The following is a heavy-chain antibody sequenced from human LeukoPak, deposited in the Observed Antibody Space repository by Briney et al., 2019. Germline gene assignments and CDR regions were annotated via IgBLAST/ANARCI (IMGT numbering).Heavy chain of an antibody. CDR1: GFTFDDYA. J-gene: IGHJ4*02. D-gene: IGHD2-2*01. V-gene: IGHV3-9*01. Sequence: PGRSLRLSCAASGFTFDDYAMHWVRQAPGKGLEWVSGISWNSGSIGYADSVKGRFTISRDSAKNSLYLQMNSLRAEDTALYYCALIDCSSTSCHDYWGQGTLVTVSS. CDR3: ALIDCSSTSCHDY. CDR2: ISWNSGSI.